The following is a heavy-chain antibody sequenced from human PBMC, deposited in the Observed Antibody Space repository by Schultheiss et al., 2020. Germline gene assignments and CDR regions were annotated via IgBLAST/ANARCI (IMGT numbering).Heavy chain of an antibody. J-gene: IGHJ4*02. CDR1: GFTFSSYG. CDR3: ARVFSPPKIYDSSGYRAYFDY. D-gene: IGHD3-22*01. CDR2: INSDGSST. Sequence: GASLRLSCVASGFTFSSYGMHWVRQAPDRGLEWVSRINSDGSSTNYADSVKGRFTISRDNSKNTLYLQMNSLRAEDTAVYYCARVFSPPKIYDSSGYRAYFDYWGQGTLVTVS. V-gene: IGHV3-74*01.